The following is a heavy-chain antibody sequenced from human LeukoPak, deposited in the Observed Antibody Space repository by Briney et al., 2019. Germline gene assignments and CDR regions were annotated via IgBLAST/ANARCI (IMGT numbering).Heavy chain of an antibody. J-gene: IGHJ3*02. D-gene: IGHD5-12*01. CDR3: ARSLVAKGAFDI. CDR2: IYYSGST. V-gene: IGHV4-31*11. CDR1: GGSFSGYY. Sequence: SETLSLTCAVYGGSFSGYYWSWVRQHPGKGLEWIGYIYYSGSTFYNPSLKSRVTMSVDTSKNQFSLRLSSVTAADTAVYYCARSLVAKGAFDIWGQGTMVTVSS.